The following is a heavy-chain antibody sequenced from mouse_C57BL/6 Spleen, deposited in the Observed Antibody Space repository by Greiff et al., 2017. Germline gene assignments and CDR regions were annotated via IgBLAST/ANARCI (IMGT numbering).Heavy chain of an antibody. CDR2: IYPGSGNT. J-gene: IGHJ2*01. CDR1: GYTFTDYY. V-gene: IGHV1-76*01. CDR3: ARGGYGRGDFDY. D-gene: IGHD1-1*01. Sequence: QVQLQQSGAELVRPGASVKLSCKASGYTFTDYYINWVKQRPGQGLEWIARIYPGSGNTYYNEKFKGKATLTAEKSSSTAYMQLSSLTSEDSAVYFCARGGYGRGDFDYWGQGTTLTVSS.